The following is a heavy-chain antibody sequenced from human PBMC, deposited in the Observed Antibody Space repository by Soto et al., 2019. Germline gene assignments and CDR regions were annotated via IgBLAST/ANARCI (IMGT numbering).Heavy chain of an antibody. CDR1: GGSFSGYY. CDR3: ARVPDSYGYPENYFDY. Sequence: TLSLTCAVYGGSFSGYYWSWIRQHPGKGLEWIGYIYYSGSTYYNPSLKSRVTISVDTSKNQFSLKLSSVTAADTAVYYCARVPDSYGYPENYFDYWGQGTLVTVSS. V-gene: IGHV4-30-4*08. CDR2: IYYSGST. D-gene: IGHD5-18*01. J-gene: IGHJ4*02.